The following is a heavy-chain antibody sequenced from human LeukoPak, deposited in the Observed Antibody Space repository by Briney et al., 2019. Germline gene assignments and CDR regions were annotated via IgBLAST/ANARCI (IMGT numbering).Heavy chain of an antibody. CDR1: GGSISSYY. CDR2: IYYSGST. D-gene: IGHD2-2*01. J-gene: IGHJ3*02. V-gene: IGHV4-59*08. Sequence: SETLSLTCTVSGGSISSYYWSWIRQPPGKGLEWIGYIYYSGSTNYNPSLKSRVTISVDTSKNQFSLKLSSVTAADTAVYYCARLVGYCSSTSCYRPFEIWGQGTMVTVSS. CDR3: ARLVGYCSSTSCYRPFEI.